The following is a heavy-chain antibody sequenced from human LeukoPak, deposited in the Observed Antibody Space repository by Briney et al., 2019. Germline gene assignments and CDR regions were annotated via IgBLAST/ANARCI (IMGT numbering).Heavy chain of an antibody. CDR3: ASDSGHAVLVPRGFDI. CDR2: IIPLSGTA. D-gene: IGHD2-8*02. J-gene: IGHJ3*02. V-gene: IGHV1-69*06. CDR1: GGNFNNFA. Sequence: SVKVSCKASGGNFNNFAVTWVRQAPGQGLVWVGRIIPLSGTANFAQEFQGRVSITADKSTSTAYMELRSLRSEDTAVYYCASDSGHAVLVPRGFDIWGQGTMVTVSS.